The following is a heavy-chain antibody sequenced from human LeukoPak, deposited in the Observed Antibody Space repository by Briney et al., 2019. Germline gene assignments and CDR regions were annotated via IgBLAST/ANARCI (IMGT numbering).Heavy chain of an antibody. V-gene: IGHV3-33*01. D-gene: IGHD3-10*01. CDR1: GFTFSSYG. Sequence: GGSLRLSCAASGFTFSSYGMHWVRQAPGKGLEWVAVIWYDGSNKYYADSVKGRFTISRDNSKNTLYLQMNSLRAEDTAVYYCARDCTTMVRGANPGYWGQGTLVTVSS. CDR3: ARDCTTMVRGANPGY. CDR2: IWYDGSNK. J-gene: IGHJ4*02.